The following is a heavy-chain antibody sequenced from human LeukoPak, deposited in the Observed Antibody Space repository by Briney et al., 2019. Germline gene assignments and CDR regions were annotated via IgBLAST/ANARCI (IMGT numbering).Heavy chain of an antibody. CDR3: APGIATARVDF. Sequence: PSETLSLTCTVSGGPVSTGTYYWSWIRQPPGKGLEGVGYIYYGGSTNYNPSLKSRVTISIATSKNQFSLKLTSVTAADTAVYFCAPGIATARVDFWGHGTLVTVSS. D-gene: IGHD6-13*01. J-gene: IGHJ4*01. V-gene: IGHV4-61*01. CDR1: GGPVSTGTYY. CDR2: IYYGGST.